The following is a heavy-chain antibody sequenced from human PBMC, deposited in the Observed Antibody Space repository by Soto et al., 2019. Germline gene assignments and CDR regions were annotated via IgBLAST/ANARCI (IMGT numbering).Heavy chain of an antibody. CDR1: GYTFTGYY. Sequence: QVQLVQSGAEVKKPGASVKVSCKASGYTFTGYYMHWVRQAPGQGLEWMGWINPNSGRTNYAQKFQGRVTMTRDTSSSSAYLERSRLSSADTAVYSCALPGEGEDEWFDPWGQGTLVTVSS. CDR3: ALPGEGEDEWFDP. CDR2: INPNSGRT. V-gene: IGHV1-2*02. D-gene: IGHD3-10*01. J-gene: IGHJ5*02.